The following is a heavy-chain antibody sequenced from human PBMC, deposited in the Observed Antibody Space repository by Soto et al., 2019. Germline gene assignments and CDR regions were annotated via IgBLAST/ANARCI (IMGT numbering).Heavy chain of an antibody. CDR3: XXXXXXXXXYFDY. CDR1: GSSLSTNGVG. Sequence: QITLKESGPTLVKPTQTLTLTCSFSGSSLSTNGVGVAWIRQPPGKALEWLALIYWDDDRRYNPSLKSRLTXXXXXXXXXXXXXXXXXXXXXXXXXXXXXXXXXXXXYFDYWGQGTLVTVSS. V-gene: IGHV2-5*02. D-gene: IGHD2-15*01. CDR2: IYWDDDR. J-gene: IGHJ4*02.